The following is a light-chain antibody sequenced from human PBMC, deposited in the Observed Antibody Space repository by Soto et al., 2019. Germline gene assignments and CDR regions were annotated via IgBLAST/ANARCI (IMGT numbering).Light chain of an antibody. Sequence: EIVLTQSPGTLSLSPGERATLSCRASQSVADNYLAWYQQKPGQAPRLLIYAASRRATGIPDTFSGSGSGTDFTLTITSLEPEDFALYYCQQYGHSPRTFGKGTRVEIK. CDR2: AAS. J-gene: IGKJ1*01. CDR1: QSVADNY. CDR3: QQYGHSPRT. V-gene: IGKV3-20*01.